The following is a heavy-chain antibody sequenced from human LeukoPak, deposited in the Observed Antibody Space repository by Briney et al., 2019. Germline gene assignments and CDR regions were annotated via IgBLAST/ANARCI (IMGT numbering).Heavy chain of an antibody. D-gene: IGHD6-13*01. J-gene: IGHJ4*02. CDR3: ARASSSWYGDY. Sequence: PGGSLRLSCAASGFTLSSYWMPWVRQAPGKGLEWVATIKPDGSEKYYVGSVKGRFIISRDNAKNSVFLQMNSLRAEDTAVYYCARASSSWYGDYWGQGTLVTVSS. CDR1: GFTLSSYW. CDR2: IKPDGSEK. V-gene: IGHV3-7*01.